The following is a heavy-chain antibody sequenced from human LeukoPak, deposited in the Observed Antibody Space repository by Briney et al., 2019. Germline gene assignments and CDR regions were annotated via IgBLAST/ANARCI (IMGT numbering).Heavy chain of an antibody. V-gene: IGHV4-39*01. J-gene: IGHJ3*02. CDR3: SIHRSPLMIPRAFDI. CDR2: MYYSGST. CDR1: ACSLNSSSYY. D-gene: IGHD3-22*01. Sequence: PSETLSLTCTASACSLNSSSYYWGWIRQPPGKGLEWIGSMYYSGSTSYNPSLKSRVTISVDTTKNQFSLNLSSLTAAHTAVYYCSIHRSPLMIPRAFDIWGQGTMVTVSS.